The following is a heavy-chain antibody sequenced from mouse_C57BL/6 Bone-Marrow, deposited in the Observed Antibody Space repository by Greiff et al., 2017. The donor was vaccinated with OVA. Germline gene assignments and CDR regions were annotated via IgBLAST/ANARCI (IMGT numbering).Heavy chain of an antibody. CDR2: ISYDGSN. J-gene: IGHJ1*03. CDR1: GYSITSGYY. V-gene: IGHV3-6*01. D-gene: IGHD2-1*01. CDR3: ARALYGNWKYFDV. Sequence: DVQLQESGPGLVKPSQSLSLTCSVTGYSITSGYYWNWIRQFPGNKLEWMGYISYDGSNNYNPSLKNRISITRDTSKNQFFLKLNSVTTEDTATYYCARALYGNWKYFDVWGTGTTVTVSS.